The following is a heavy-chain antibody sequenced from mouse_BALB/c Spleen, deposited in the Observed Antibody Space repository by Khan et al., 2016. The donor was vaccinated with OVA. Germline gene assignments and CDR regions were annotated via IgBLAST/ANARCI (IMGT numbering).Heavy chain of an antibody. CDR1: GYTFTNYG. Sequence: QIQLVQSGPELKKPGETVKISCKASGYTFTNYGMNWVKQAPGKGLKWMGWINTYTGEPTYTDDFKGRFAFSLETSASTAYLQINNLKNEDTATYFCARPPHFSYVMVYGGQRTSVTVSS. CDR2: INTYTGEP. CDR3: ARPPHFSYVMVY. J-gene: IGHJ4*01. V-gene: IGHV9-3-1*01.